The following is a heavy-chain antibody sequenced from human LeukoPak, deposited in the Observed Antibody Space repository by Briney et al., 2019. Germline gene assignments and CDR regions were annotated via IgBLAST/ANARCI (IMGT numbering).Heavy chain of an antibody. CDR2: IYYSGST. J-gene: IGHJ4*02. V-gene: IGHV4-59*01. D-gene: IGHD1-20*01. CDR3: ASSITGHSPGY. CDR1: GGSISSYY. Sequence: PSETLSLTCTVSGGSISSYYWSWIRQPPGKGLEWIGYIYYSGSTNYNPSLKSRVTISVDTSKNQFSLKLSSVTAADTAVYYCASSITGHSPGYWGQGTLVTVSS.